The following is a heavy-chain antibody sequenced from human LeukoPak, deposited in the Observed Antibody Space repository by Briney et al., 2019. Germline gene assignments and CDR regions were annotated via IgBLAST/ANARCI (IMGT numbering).Heavy chain of an antibody. J-gene: IGHJ4*02. CDR1: GDSVSSNSAA. Sequence: SQTLSLTCAISGDSVSSNSAAWNWIRQSPSRGLEWLGRTYFRSKWYDDYAVSVNSRITLNTDTSKNQFFLQLNSVTPEDTAVYYCARALIAVGAHYFDSWGQGNLVTVSS. D-gene: IGHD6-19*01. CDR2: TYFRSKWYD. CDR3: ARALIAVGAHYFDS. V-gene: IGHV6-1*01.